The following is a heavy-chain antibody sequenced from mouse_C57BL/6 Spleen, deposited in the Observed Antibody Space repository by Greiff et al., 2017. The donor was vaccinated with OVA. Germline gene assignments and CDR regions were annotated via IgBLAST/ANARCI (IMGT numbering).Heavy chain of an antibody. D-gene: IGHD2-4*01. Sequence: VQLKESGPGLVKPSQSLSLTCSVTGYSITSGYYWNWIRQFPGNKLEWMGYISYDGSNNYNPSLKNRISITRDTSKNQFFLKLNSVTTEDTATYYCARGIYYDYDDGAWFAYWGQGTLVTVSA. J-gene: IGHJ3*01. CDR2: ISYDGSN. CDR1: GYSITSGYY. V-gene: IGHV3-6*01. CDR3: ARGIYYDYDDGAWFAY.